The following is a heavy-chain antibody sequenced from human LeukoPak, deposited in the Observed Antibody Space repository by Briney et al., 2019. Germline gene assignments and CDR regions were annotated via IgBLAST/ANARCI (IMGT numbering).Heavy chain of an antibody. CDR2: VYYSGST. J-gene: IGHJ3*02. CDR1: GGSISSSNYY. CDR3: ARHERFCSGGTCYGPDAFDM. Sequence: SATLSLTCTVSGGSISSSNYYWGWIRQPPGKGLEWTGRVYYSGSTYYNPSLKSRVTISVDTSKNQFSLKLSSVTAADTAVYYCARHERFCSGGTCYGPDAFDMWGHGTMVTISS. V-gene: IGHV4-39*01. D-gene: IGHD2-15*01.